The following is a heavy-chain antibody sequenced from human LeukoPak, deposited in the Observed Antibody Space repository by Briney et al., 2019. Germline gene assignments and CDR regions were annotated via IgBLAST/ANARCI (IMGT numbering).Heavy chain of an antibody. CDR2: INWNGGST. J-gene: IGHJ5*02. Sequence: GGSLRLSCAASGFTFRSYGMSWVRQAPGKGLEWVSGINWNGGSTGYADSVKGRFTISRDNAKNSLYLQMNSLRAEDTALYYCARDRGVDTAMVNWFDPWGQGTLVTVSS. V-gene: IGHV3-20*04. CDR1: GFTFRSYG. D-gene: IGHD5-18*01. CDR3: ARDRGVDTAMVNWFDP.